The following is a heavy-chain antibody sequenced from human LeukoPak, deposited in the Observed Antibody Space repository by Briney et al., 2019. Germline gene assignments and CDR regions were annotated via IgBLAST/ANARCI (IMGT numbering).Heavy chain of an antibody. D-gene: IGHD4-11*01. CDR3: ARFSISYYYYGMDV. CDR1: GGSISSYY. V-gene: IGHV4-59*01. J-gene: IGHJ6*02. Sequence: SETLSLTCTVSGGSISSYYWIWIRQPPGKGLEWIGYIYNSGSTKYNPSLKSRLSISVDPSKNQFSLRLGSVTAADTAVYYCARFSISYYYYGMDVWGQGTTVTVSS. CDR2: IYNSGST.